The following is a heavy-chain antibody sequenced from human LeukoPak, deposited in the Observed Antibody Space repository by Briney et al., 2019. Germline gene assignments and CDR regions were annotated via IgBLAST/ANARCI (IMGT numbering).Heavy chain of an antibody. CDR2: IRSKSYGGTT. Sequence: GGSLRLSCTASGLSFGDYAMSWVRQAPGKGLDWVGFIRSKSYGGTTEYAASVKGRFTISRDDSKNIAYLQMNSLKTEDTAVYYCTKDLRPLTYYYGSGSYTFDCWGQGTLVTVSS. J-gene: IGHJ4*02. CDR1: GLSFGDYA. CDR3: TKDLRPLTYYYGSGSYTFDC. D-gene: IGHD3-10*01. V-gene: IGHV3-49*04.